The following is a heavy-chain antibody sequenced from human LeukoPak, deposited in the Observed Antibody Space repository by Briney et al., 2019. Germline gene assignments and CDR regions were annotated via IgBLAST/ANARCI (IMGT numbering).Heavy chain of an antibody. CDR2: IYYSGYT. Sequence: PSETLSLTCNVSGGSISNYYWSWIRQPPGKGLEWIGYIYYSGYTNYNPSLKSRVTISLDTSKNQFSLKLRSVTAADTAVYYCARHFSGAAAPLPFDYWGQGTLVTVSS. V-gene: IGHV4-59*08. CDR3: ARHFSGAAAPLPFDY. J-gene: IGHJ4*02. CDR1: GGSISNYY. D-gene: IGHD6-13*01.